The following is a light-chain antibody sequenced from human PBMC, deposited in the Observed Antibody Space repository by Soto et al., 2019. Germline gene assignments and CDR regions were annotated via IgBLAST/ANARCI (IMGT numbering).Light chain of an antibody. J-gene: IGLJ1*01. V-gene: IGLV2-14*01. CDR3: SSYTSSSTLYV. CDR2: EVS. CDR1: SGDVGGYNY. Sequence: QSALTQPASVSGSPGQSITISCTGTSGDVGGYNYVSWYQQHPGKAPKLMIYEVSNRPSGVSNRFSGSKSGNTASLTISGLQAEDEADYYCSSYTSSSTLYVXGTGTKATVL.